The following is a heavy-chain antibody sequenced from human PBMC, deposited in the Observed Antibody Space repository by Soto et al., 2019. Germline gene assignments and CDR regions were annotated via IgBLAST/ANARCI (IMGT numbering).Heavy chain of an antibody. D-gene: IGHD3-22*01. J-gene: IGHJ4*02. CDR1: GGSSSIGGYY. V-gene: IGHV4-31*03. CDR2: IYYSGST. CDR3: AREGSSSGPDYEY. Sequence: SETLSLTCTVSGGSSSIGGYYWSLIRKHPGKALEWIGCIYYSGSTSYNPSLMSRVTISVDTSKNLIYLQMNSLKTEDTAVYCCAREGSSSGPDYEYWGQGTLVTVSS.